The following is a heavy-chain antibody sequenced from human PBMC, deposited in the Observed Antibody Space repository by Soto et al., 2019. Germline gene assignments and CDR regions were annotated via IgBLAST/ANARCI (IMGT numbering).Heavy chain of an antibody. CDR3: AKAYFGDYSGWFDP. V-gene: IGHV3-23*01. Sequence: GGSLRLSCAASGFTFSSYAMNWVRQAPGKGLEWVSAISGSGGSTYYADSVKGRFTISRDNSKNTLYLQMNSLRAEDTAVYYCAKAYFGDYSGWFDPWGQGTLVTVSS. CDR2: ISGSGGST. CDR1: GFTFSSYA. J-gene: IGHJ5*02. D-gene: IGHD4-17*01.